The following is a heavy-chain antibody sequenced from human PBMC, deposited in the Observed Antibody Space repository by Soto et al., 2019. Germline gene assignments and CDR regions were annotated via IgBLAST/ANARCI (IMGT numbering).Heavy chain of an antibody. Sequence: VGSLRLSCAASGFTFSSYGMHWVRQAPGKGLEWVAVISYDGSNKYYADSVKGRFTISRDNSKNTLYLQMNSLRAEDTAVYYCAKDLAAGGMEVWGQGTTVTV. CDR1: GFTFSSYG. CDR3: AKDLAAGGMEV. CDR2: ISYDGSNK. J-gene: IGHJ6*02. V-gene: IGHV3-30*18. D-gene: IGHD6-13*01.